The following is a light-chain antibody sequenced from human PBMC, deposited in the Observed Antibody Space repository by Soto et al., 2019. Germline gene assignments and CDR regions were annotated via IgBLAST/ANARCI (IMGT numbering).Light chain of an antibody. V-gene: IGLV2-23*02. CDR1: SSDVGSYNL. Sequence: QSALTQPASVSGSPGQSITISCTGTSSDVGSYNLVSWYQQHPGKAPKLMIYEVSKRPSGVSNRFSGSKSGNTASLTISGLQAEDVADYYCCSYAGSSTVVFGGGSMLTVL. CDR3: CSYAGSSTVV. CDR2: EVS. J-gene: IGLJ2*01.